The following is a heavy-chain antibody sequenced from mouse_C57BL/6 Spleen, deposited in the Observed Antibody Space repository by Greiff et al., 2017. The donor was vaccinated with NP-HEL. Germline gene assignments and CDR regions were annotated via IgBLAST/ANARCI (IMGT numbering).Heavy chain of an antibody. CDR1: GYTFTSYG. CDR3: AREGNYCGSSEDWFAY. CDR2: IYPRSGNT. Sequence: QVQLKQSGAELARPGASVKLSCKASGYTFTSYGISWVKQRTGQGLEWIGEIYPRSGNTYYNEKFKGKATLTADKSSSTAYMELSSLTSEDSAVYFGAREGNYCGSSEDWFAYWGQGTRVTVSA. J-gene: IGHJ3*01. D-gene: IGHD1-1*01. V-gene: IGHV1-81*01.